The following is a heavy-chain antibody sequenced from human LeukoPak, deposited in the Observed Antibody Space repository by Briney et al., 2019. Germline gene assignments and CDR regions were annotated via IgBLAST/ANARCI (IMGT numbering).Heavy chain of an antibody. CDR1: GYTFTSYG. Sequence: ASVKVSCKASGYTFTSYGISWVRQAPGQGLEWMGWISAYNGNTNYAQKVQGRVTMTTDTSTSTAYIELRSLRSDDTAVYYCARESDDSSGYYFDYWGQGTLVTVS. V-gene: IGHV1-18*01. CDR3: ARESDDSSGYYFDY. J-gene: IGHJ4*02. D-gene: IGHD3-22*01. CDR2: ISAYNGNT.